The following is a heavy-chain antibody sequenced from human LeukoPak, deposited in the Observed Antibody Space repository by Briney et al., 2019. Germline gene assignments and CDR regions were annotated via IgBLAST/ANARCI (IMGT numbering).Heavy chain of an antibody. Sequence: ASVKVSCKASGYTFTSYDINWVRQATGQGLEWMGWMNPNSGNTGYAQKFQGSVTMTRNTSISTAYMELSSLRSEDTAVYYCARLRWRRYFDWLSRGMDVWGQGTTVTVSS. V-gene: IGHV1-8*01. CDR2: MNPNSGNT. CDR3: ARLRWRRYFDWLSRGMDV. CDR1: GYTFTSYD. D-gene: IGHD3-9*01. J-gene: IGHJ6*02.